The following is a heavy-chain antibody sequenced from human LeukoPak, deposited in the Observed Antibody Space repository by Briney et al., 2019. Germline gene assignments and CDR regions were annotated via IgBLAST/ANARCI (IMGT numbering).Heavy chain of an antibody. CDR3: ARVTKIPDYYGSGSYYNESDY. D-gene: IGHD3-10*01. V-gene: IGHV1-2*02. CDR1: GYTFTGYY. CDR2: INPNSGGT. Sequence: VASVTVSFTASGYTFTGYYMHWVRQAPGQGLEWMGWINPNSGGTNYAQKFQGRVTLTRDTSISTAYMELSRLRSDDTAVYYCARVTKIPDYYGSGSYYNESDYWGQGTLVTVSS. J-gene: IGHJ4*02.